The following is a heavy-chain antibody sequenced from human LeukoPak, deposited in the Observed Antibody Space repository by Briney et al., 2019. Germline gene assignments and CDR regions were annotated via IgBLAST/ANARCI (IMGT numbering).Heavy chain of an antibody. V-gene: IGHV3-11*04. CDR2: ISSSGSTI. Sequence: GGSLRLSCAASGFTFSDYYMSWIRQAPGKGLEWVSYISSSGSTIYYADSVKGRFTISRDNSKNTLYLQMNSLRAEDTAVYYCARGGSAVVVPAFDAFDIWGQGTMVTVSS. D-gene: IGHD3-22*01. J-gene: IGHJ3*02. CDR1: GFTFSDYY. CDR3: ARGGSAVVVPAFDAFDI.